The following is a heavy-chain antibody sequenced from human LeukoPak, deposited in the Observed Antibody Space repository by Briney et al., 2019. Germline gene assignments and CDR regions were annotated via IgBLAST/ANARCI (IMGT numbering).Heavy chain of an antibody. J-gene: IGHJ4*02. CDR2: ISGSVGTT. D-gene: IGHD3-22*01. CDR3: ARGAYYYED. Sequence: GGSLRLSCAASGFTFSSYAMSWVRQAPGKGLEWVSVISGSVGTTYYADSVKGRFTISRDNSKNTLYLQMNSLRAEDTAVYYCARGAYYYEDWGQGTLVTVSS. V-gene: IGHV3-23*01. CDR1: GFTFSSYA.